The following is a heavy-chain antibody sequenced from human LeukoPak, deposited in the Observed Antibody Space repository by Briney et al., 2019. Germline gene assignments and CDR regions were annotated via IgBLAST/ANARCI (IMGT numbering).Heavy chain of an antibody. D-gene: IGHD4-23*01. J-gene: IGHJ4*02. CDR3: ARGRWDYGGNSFDY. CDR2: INPNSGGT. Sequence: GASVKVSCKASGYTFTGYYMHWVRQAPGQGLEWMGWINPNSGGTNYAQKFQGRVTMTRDTSISTAYMELSRLRSDDTAVYYCARGRWDYGGNSFDYWGQGTLVTVSS. CDR1: GYTFTGYY. V-gene: IGHV1-2*02.